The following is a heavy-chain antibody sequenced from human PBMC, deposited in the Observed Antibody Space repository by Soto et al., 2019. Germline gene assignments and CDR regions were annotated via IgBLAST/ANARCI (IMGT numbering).Heavy chain of an antibody. CDR2: IWHDGTNK. CDR3: ARTGLQIVQATSYYYGLDV. V-gene: IGHV3-33*01. D-gene: IGHD2-8*01. CDR1: GFTFNTFG. J-gene: IGHJ6*02. Sequence: QVQLVESGGGVVQPGTSLRLSCEASGFTFNTFGMHWVRQAPGKGLEWVAVIWHDGTNKYYVDSVKGRFTISRDNSKDTLYLQMNNLRAEDTAVYYCARTGLQIVQATSYYYGLDVWSQGTTVTVSS.